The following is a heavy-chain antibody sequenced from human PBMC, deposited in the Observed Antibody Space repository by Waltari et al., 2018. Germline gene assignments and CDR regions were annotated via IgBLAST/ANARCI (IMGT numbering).Heavy chain of an antibody. D-gene: IGHD3-10*01. CDR3: AKDYYGSGSYPDY. V-gene: IGHV3-23*01. CDR2: ISDVGGST. J-gene: IGHJ4*02. Sequence: EVQLLESGGGLVQPGGSLRLSCAASGFTFSSFAMTWVRRAPGNGLEWVSTISDVGGSTYYPDSVKGRFTISRDNTRNTLYLQMDSLRAEDTAQYYCAKDYYGSGSYPDYWGQGTPVTVSS. CDR1: GFTFSSFA.